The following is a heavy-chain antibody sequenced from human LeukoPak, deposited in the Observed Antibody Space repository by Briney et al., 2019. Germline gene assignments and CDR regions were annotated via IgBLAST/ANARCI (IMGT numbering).Heavy chain of an antibody. CDR3: ARLVYGDYGVNWFDP. V-gene: IGHV1-8*02. Sequence: ASVKVSCKASGGTFSSYAISWVRQATGQGLEWMGWMNPNSGNTGYAQKFQGRVTMTRNTSISTAYMELSSLRSEDTAVYYCARLVYGDYGVNWFDPWGQGTLVTVSS. J-gene: IGHJ5*02. D-gene: IGHD4-17*01. CDR2: MNPNSGNT. CDR1: GGTFSSYA.